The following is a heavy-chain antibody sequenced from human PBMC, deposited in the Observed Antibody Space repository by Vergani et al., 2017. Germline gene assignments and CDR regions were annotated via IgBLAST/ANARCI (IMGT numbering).Heavy chain of an antibody. J-gene: IGHJ4*02. CDR3: AILGIDFWSGYYHGIDY. CDR1: GFTFSSYA. V-gene: IGHV3-23*01. D-gene: IGHD3-3*01. Sequence: EVQLLESGGGLVQPGGSLRLSCAASGFTFSSYAMSWVRQAPGKGLEWVSAISGSGGSTYYADSVKGRFPISRDNSKNTLYLQMNIRRAEDTAVYYCAILGIDFWSGYYHGIDYWGQGTLVTVSS. CDR2: ISGSGGST.